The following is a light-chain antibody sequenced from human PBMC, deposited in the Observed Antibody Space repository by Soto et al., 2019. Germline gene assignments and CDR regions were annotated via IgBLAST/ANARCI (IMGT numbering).Light chain of an antibody. CDR2: DAS. CDR1: RSVSGY. CDR3: QQYGSSPMYT. J-gene: IGKJ2*01. Sequence: EIVLTQSPGTLSLSPGERATLSCRASRSVSGYLAWYQQKLGQAPRLLIHDASSRVTGIPDRFSGSGSGTDFTITISSLEPEDFAVYYCQQYGSSPMYTFGQGTKLDIK. V-gene: IGKV3-20*01.